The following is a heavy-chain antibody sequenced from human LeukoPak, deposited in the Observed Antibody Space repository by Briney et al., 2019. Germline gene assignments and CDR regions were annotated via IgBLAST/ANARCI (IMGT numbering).Heavy chain of an antibody. CDR3: ARARVLYPFDI. Sequence: GGSLRLSCAASGFTVSSNHMNWVRQAPGKGLEWVSVIYSGGSTYYADSVKGRFTISRDNSKNTLFLQMNCLRAEDTAVYYCARARVLYPFDIWGQGTMVTVSS. J-gene: IGHJ3*02. D-gene: IGHD2-8*01. CDR2: IYSGGST. CDR1: GFTVSSNH. V-gene: IGHV3-66*01.